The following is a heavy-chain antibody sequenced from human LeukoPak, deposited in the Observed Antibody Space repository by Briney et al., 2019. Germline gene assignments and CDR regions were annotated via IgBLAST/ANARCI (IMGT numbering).Heavy chain of an antibody. V-gene: IGHV1-2*02. Sequence: ASVKVSCKASGYTFTGYYMHWVRQAPGQGLEWMGWINPNSGGTYYAQKFQGRVSMTRDTSISTAYMELSSLRSEDTAVYYCARVIGAAASAYYYYYMDVWGKGTTVTVSS. J-gene: IGHJ6*03. CDR1: GYTFTGYY. D-gene: IGHD6-13*01. CDR2: INPNSGGT. CDR3: ARVIGAAASAYYYYYMDV.